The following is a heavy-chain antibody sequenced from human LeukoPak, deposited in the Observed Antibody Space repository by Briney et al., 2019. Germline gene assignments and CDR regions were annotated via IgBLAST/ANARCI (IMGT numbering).Heavy chain of an antibody. CDR1: GFTFDDYA. J-gene: IGHJ6*02. CDR3: AKSSRYGMDV. V-gene: IGHV3-9*01. Sequence: GRSLRLSCAASGFTFDDYAMHWVRQAPGKGLEWFSGTSWNSGSIGYADSVKGRFTISRDNAKNSLYLQMNSLRAEDTALYYCAKSSRYGMDVWGQGTTVTVSS. CDR2: TSWNSGSI. D-gene: IGHD3-10*01.